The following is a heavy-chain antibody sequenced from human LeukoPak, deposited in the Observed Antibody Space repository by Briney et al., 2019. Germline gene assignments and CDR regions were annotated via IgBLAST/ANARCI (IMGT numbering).Heavy chain of an antibody. CDR1: GGTFSSYA. J-gene: IGHJ6*04. Sequence: ASVKVSCKASGGTFSSYAISWVRQAPGQGLERMGGIIPIFGTANYAQKFQGRDTITADKSTSTAYMELSSLRSEDTAVYYCAREIVVAATQYYYYYYGMDVWGKGTTVTVSS. CDR3: AREIVVAATQYYYYYYGMDV. CDR2: IIPIFGTA. V-gene: IGHV1-69*06. D-gene: IGHD2-15*01.